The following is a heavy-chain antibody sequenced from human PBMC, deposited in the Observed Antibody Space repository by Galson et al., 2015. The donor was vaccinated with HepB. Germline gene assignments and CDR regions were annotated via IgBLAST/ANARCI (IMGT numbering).Heavy chain of an antibody. Sequence: SLRLSCATSGFTFSSYGMSWVRQAPGKGLEWVSAISGSGGSTYYPDSVKGLFTISRDSSQNTLYLQMNSLRAEDTAVYYCAKEFKGRATGYYFDYWGQGTLVTVSS. CDR3: AKEFKGRATGYYFDY. CDR1: GFTFSSYG. CDR2: ISGSGGST. J-gene: IGHJ4*02. D-gene: IGHD1-26*01. V-gene: IGHV3-23*01.